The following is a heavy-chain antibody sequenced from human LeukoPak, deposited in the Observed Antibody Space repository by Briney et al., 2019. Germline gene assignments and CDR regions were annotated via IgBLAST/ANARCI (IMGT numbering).Heavy chain of an antibody. J-gene: IGHJ4*02. D-gene: IGHD3-3*01. V-gene: IGHV3-30*02. Sequence: GGSLRLSCAASGFTFSSYWMSWVRQAPGKGLEWVAFIRYDGSNKYYADSVKGRFTISRDNSKNTLYLQMNSLRAEDTAVYYCAKDQPTYYDFWSGYSDYFDYWGQGTLVTVSS. CDR1: GFTFSSYW. CDR2: IRYDGSNK. CDR3: AKDQPTYYDFWSGYSDYFDY.